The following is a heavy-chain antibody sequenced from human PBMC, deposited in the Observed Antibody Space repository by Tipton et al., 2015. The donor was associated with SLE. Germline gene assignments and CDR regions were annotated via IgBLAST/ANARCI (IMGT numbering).Heavy chain of an antibody. J-gene: IGHJ5*02. V-gene: IGHV4-39*07. Sequence: TLSLTCAVYGGSISSSSYYWGWIRQPPGKGLEWIGEINHSGSTNYNPSLKSRVTISVDTSKNQFSLKLSSVTAADTAVYYCARGGGFDPWGQGTLVTVSS. CDR2: INHSGST. CDR1: GGSISSSSYY. D-gene: IGHD3-16*01. CDR3: ARGGGFDP.